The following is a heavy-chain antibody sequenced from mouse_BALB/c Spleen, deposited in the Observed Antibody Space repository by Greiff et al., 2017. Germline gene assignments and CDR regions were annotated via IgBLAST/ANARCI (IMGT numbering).Heavy chain of an antibody. J-gene: IGHJ4*01. CDR1: GFNIKDTY. CDR3: ALYYDYDWYAMDY. Sequence: VQLQQSGAELVKPGASVKLSCTASGFNIKDTYMHWVKQRPEQGLEWIGRIDPANGNTKYDPKFQGKATITADTSSNTAYLQLSSLTSEDTAVYYCALYYDYDWYAMDYWGQGTSVTVSS. V-gene: IGHV14-3*02. D-gene: IGHD2-4*01. CDR2: IDPANGNT.